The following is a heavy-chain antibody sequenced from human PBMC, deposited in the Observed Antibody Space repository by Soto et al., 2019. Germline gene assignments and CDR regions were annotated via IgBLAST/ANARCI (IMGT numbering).Heavy chain of an antibody. CDR1: GFSLSTSGMC. Sequence: SGPTLVNPTQTLTLTCTFSGFSLSTSGMCVSWIRQPPGKALEWLARIDWDDDKYYSTSLKTRLTISKDTSKNQVVLTMTNMDPVDTATYYCVRILYSYGSHIVDYWGQGTLVTVSS. J-gene: IGHJ4*02. CDR3: VRILYSYGSHIVDY. V-gene: IGHV2-70*11. CDR2: IDWDDDK. D-gene: IGHD5-18*01.